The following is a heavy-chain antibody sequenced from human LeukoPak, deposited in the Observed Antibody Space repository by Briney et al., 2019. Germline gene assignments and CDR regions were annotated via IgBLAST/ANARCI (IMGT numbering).Heavy chain of an antibody. V-gene: IGHV3-66*01. CDR2: ISSACTT. Sequence: PGGSLRLSCAASGFTLSSSYMSCVRQAPGKGLEGVSFISSACTTYYPDSLKGRFLISRDNSKNTVYLQVNSVRDEDTAVYYCERDLEAANTYYFDYWGQGTMVTVSS. J-gene: IGHJ4*02. CDR1: GFTLSSSY. D-gene: IGHD6-13*01. CDR3: ERDLEAANTYYFDY.